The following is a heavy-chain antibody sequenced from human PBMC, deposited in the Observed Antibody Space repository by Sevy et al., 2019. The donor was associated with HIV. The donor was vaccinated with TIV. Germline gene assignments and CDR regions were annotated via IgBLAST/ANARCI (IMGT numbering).Heavy chain of an antibody. CDR1: GFTFSSYW. D-gene: IGHD3-22*01. Sequence: GGSLRLSCAASGFTFSSYWMSWVRQAPGKGLEWVANIKQDGSEKYYVDSVKGRFTISRDNAKNSLYLKMNSLRAEETAVYYCVREGGHYDSSGYYYWGYFDYWGQGTLVTVSS. CDR2: IKQDGSEK. CDR3: VREGGHYDSSGYYYWGYFDY. J-gene: IGHJ4*02. V-gene: IGHV3-7*01.